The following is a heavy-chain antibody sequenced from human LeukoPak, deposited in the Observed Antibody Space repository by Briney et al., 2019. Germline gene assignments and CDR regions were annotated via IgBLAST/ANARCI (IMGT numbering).Heavy chain of an antibody. J-gene: IGHJ6*02. CDR3: ARRRASDTAMYYYGMDV. D-gene: IGHD5-18*01. V-gene: IGHV4-34*01. CDR2: IYYSGST. Sequence: PSETLSLTCAVYGGSFSGYYWSWIRQPPGKGLEWIGSIYYSGSTYYNPSLKSRVTISVDTSKNQFSLKLSSVTAADTAVYYCARRRASDTAMYYYGMDVWGQGTTVTVSS. CDR1: GGSFSGYY.